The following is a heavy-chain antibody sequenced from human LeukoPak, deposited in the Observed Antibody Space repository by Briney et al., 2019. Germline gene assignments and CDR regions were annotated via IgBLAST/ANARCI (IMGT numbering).Heavy chain of an antibody. D-gene: IGHD6-13*01. CDR1: GFNFMVHG. CDR2: ISNTGSTI. Sequence: GGSLRLSCATSGFNFMVHGINWVRQAPGKELEWISYISNTGSTIYYADSVQGRFTISRDDGKTSVYLQMNSLRVEDTAVYYWAGDSALRIWGQGTLVTVSS. CDR3: AGDSALRI. V-gene: IGHV3-48*01. J-gene: IGHJ4*02.